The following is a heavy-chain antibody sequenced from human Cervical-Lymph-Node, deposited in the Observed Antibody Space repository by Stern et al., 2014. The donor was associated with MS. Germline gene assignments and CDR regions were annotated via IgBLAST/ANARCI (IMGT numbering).Heavy chain of an antibody. D-gene: IGHD6-13*01. Sequence: EVQLVESGAEVKKPGESLTISCKCSGYTFTNFWIGWVRQVPGKGLEWMGSIYPGDSDTTYSPSIEGQVTISADKSSNTASLQWSSLKASDTAIYYCARGIWSFDLWGQGTLVTVSS. CDR2: IYPGDSDT. CDR1: GYTFTNFW. V-gene: IGHV5-51*01. J-gene: IGHJ4*02. CDR3: ARGIWSFDL.